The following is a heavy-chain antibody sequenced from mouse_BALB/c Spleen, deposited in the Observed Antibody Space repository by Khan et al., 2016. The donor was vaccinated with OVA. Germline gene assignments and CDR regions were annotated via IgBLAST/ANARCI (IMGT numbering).Heavy chain of an antibody. CDR3: ARKNGSDFDY. Sequence: VQLKQSGPELVKPGASVKISCTASGYSFTGYFMNWVMQSHGKSLEWIGRINPHIGEAFYNQKFKGTATLTVDESSSTAHMELRSLASEDSAVYYCARKNGSDFDYWGQGTTLTVSS. D-gene: IGHD1-1*01. V-gene: IGHV1-20*02. CDR1: GYSFTGYF. CDR2: INPHIGEA. J-gene: IGHJ2*01.